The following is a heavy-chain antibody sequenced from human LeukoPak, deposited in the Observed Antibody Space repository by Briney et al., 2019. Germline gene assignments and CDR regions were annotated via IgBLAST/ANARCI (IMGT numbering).Heavy chain of an antibody. V-gene: IGHV3-53*01. CDR2: IYSGGST. D-gene: IGHD5-18*01. J-gene: IGHJ4*02. CDR1: GFTVSSNY. Sequence: PGGSLRLSCAASGFTVSSNYMSWVRQAPGKGLEWVSLIYSGGSTYYADSVKGRFTISRDNSKNTLYLQMNSLRAEDTTVYYCAKGYSYAYEYWGQRTLVTVSS. CDR3: AKGYSYAYEY.